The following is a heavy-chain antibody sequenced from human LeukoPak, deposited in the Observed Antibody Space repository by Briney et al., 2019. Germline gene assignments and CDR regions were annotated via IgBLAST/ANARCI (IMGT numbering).Heavy chain of an antibody. Sequence: GGSLRLSCAASGFTFSDYYMSWIRQAPGKGLEWVSYISSSGSTIYYADSVKGRFTISRDNAKNSLYLQMNSLRAEDTALYYCAKGKYYSDTLFDYWGQGTLVTVSS. V-gene: IGHV3-11*01. CDR2: ISSSGSTI. CDR3: AKGKYYSDTLFDY. J-gene: IGHJ4*02. D-gene: IGHD3-10*01. CDR1: GFTFSDYY.